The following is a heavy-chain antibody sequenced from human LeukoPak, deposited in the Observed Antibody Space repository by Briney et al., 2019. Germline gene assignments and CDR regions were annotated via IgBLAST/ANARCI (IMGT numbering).Heavy chain of an antibody. Sequence: PSETLSLTCTVSGGSISGNYWGWIRQPPGQGLEWIAYIHSSGYTNYNPSLKSRVTISVDTSNNQFSLKVPSVTAADTAMYYCTKRQGPTSGSYDYFDPWGQGALVTVSS. CDR2: IHSSGYT. D-gene: IGHD1-26*01. CDR1: GGSISGNY. V-gene: IGHV4-4*09. J-gene: IGHJ5*02. CDR3: TKRQGPTSGSYDYFDP.